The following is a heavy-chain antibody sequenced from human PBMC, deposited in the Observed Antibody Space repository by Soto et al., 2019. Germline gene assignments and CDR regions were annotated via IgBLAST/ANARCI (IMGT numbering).Heavy chain of an antibody. J-gene: IGHJ5*02. V-gene: IGHV4-59*01. D-gene: IGHD3-16*01. CDR2: MYYNSNF. CDR3: ASGGNCFDP. CDR1: GGAISSYY. Sequence: AETLSLTCDVSGGAISSYYLTWCRQSPGKGLEWIAYMYYNSNFNYNPSLKSRGTISINTSKHQISLPLTAVTAVDTGVYYCASGGNCFDPWGQGVLVTVSS.